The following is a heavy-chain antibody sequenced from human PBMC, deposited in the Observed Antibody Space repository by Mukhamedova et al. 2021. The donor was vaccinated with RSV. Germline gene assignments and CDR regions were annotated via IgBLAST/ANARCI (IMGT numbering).Heavy chain of an antibody. D-gene: IGHD3-10*01. CDR3: ARHLAGDSMDV. Sequence: TISVDTSKNQFSLKLSSVTAADTAVYYCARHLAGDSMDVWGQGTTVTVSS. J-gene: IGHJ6*02. V-gene: IGHV4-39*01.